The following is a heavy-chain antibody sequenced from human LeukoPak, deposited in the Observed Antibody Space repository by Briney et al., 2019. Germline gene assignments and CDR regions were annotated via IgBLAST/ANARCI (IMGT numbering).Heavy chain of an antibody. V-gene: IGHV4-38-2*02. CDR2: IYHSGST. CDR3: ASGRGRLGGNSEYYFDY. CDR1: GYSISSGYY. Sequence: SETLSHTCTVSGYSISSGYYWGWIRQPPGKGLEWIGSIYHSGSTYYNPSPKSRVTISVDTSKNQFSLKLSSVTAADTAVYYCASGRGRLGGNSEYYFDYWGQGTLVTVSS. J-gene: IGHJ4*02. D-gene: IGHD4-23*01.